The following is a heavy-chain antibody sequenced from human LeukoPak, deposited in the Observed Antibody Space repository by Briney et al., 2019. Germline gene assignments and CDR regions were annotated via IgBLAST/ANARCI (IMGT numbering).Heavy chain of an antibody. D-gene: IGHD1-26*01. J-gene: IGHJ4*02. CDR3: AGARRTRATRYSPYFDY. CDR1: GVTISTYY. V-gene: IGHV4-59*01. CDR2: IYYSGST. Sequence: SETLSLTCTVSGVTISTYYWSWIRQPPGKGLEWIWYIYYSGSTNYNPSLKSRVTISVRTYKNHFPLKQRTVTTADTAVDYCAGARRTRATRYSPYFDYWGQGTLVTVSS.